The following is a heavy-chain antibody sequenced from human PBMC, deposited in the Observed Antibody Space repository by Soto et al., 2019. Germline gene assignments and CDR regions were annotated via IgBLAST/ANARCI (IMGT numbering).Heavy chain of an antibody. CDR1: GFTFSSYG. Sequence: QVQLVESGGGVVQPGRSLRLSCAASGFTFSSYGMHWVRQAPGKRLEWVAVISYAGSNKYYADSVKGRFTISRDNSKNTLYSQMNCLRAEDTAVYYCAKDNCISTSCYRLYNWFDPWGQGTLVTVSS. D-gene: IGHD2-2*01. J-gene: IGHJ5*02. V-gene: IGHV3-30*18. CDR3: AKDNCISTSCYRLYNWFDP. CDR2: ISYAGSNK.